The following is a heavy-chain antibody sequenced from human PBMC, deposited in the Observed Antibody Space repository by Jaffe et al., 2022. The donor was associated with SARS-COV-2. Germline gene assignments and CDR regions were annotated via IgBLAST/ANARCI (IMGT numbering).Heavy chain of an antibody. Sequence: EVQLVESGGGLVQPGGSLRLSCSASGFTFSTYAMHWVRQAPGKGLEYVSTISTDGGSTYYADSVKARFTISRDNSNNTLYLQMSSLRAEDTALYYCVKDADYYYGMDVWGQGTTVTVSS. CDR3: VKDADYYYGMDV. V-gene: IGHV3-64D*09. J-gene: IGHJ6*02. CDR1: GFTFSTYA. CDR2: ISTDGGST.